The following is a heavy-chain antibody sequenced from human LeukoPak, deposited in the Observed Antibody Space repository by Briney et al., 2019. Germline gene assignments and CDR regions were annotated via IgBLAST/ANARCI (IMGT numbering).Heavy chain of an antibody. V-gene: IGHV4-39*01. J-gene: IGHJ4*02. CDR3: ASAFGELSPTDY. D-gene: IGHD3-10*01. Sequence: SETLSLTCTVSGGSISSSSYYWGWIRQPPGKGLEWIGSIYYSGSTYYNPSLKSRVTISVDTSKNQFSLKPSSATAADTAVYYCASAFGELSPTDYWGQGTLVTVSS. CDR2: IYYSGST. CDR1: GGSISSSSYY.